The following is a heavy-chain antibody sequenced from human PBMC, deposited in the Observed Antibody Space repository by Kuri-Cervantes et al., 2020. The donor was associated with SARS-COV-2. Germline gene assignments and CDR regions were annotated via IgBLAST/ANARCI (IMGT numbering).Heavy chain of an antibody. J-gene: IGHJ5*02. D-gene: IGHD3-3*01. CDR1: GYTFTSYG. CDR3: ARSVSRTIFGVGNWFDP. CDR2: MNPNSGNT. Sequence: ASVKVSCKASGYTFTSYGISWVRQAPGQGLEWMGWMNPNSGNTGYAQKFQGRVTITRNTSISTAYMELSSLRSEDTAVYYCARSVSRTIFGVGNWFDPWGQGTLVTVSS. V-gene: IGHV1-8*03.